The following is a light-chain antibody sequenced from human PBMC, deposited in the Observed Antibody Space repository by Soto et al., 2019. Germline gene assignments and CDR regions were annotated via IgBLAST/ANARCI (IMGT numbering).Light chain of an antibody. Sequence: EIVLTQSPGTLSVSPGERATLSCRASQTISSNYLAWYQQKPGQAPSLLIYGTSSRATGIPDRFRGRGSGTAFTLTISRLEPEASAIYYCQQYGSWTFGQGTKVEIK. CDR3: QQYGSWT. J-gene: IGKJ1*01. CDR1: QTISSNY. V-gene: IGKV3-20*01. CDR2: GTS.